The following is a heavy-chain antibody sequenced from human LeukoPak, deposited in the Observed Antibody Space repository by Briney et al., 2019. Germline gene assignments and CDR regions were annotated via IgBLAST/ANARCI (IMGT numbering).Heavy chain of an antibody. CDR3: ARQTGSGLFILP. V-gene: IGHV4-39*01. J-gene: IGHJ4*02. CDR1: GASISSSNW. CDR2: IYYSGNT. D-gene: IGHD3/OR15-3a*01. Sequence: PSETLSLTCAVSGASISSSNWWSWVRQPPGKGLEWIGSIYYSGNTYYNASLKSQVSISIDTSKNRFSLKLTSVTAADTAVYYCARQTGSGLFILPGGQGTLVTVSS.